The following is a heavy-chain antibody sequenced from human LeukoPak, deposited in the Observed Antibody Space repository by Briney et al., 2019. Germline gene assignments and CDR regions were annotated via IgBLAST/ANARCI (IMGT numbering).Heavy chain of an antibody. V-gene: IGHV3-20*04. Sequence: PGGSLRLSCAASGFTFDDYGMSWVRQAPGKGLEWVSGINWNGGSTGYADSVKGRFTISRDNAKNSLYLQMNSLRAEDTALYYCARGNGVVPKPPRGLGYYYMDVWGKGTTVTLSS. CDR1: GFTFDDYG. J-gene: IGHJ6*03. CDR3: ARGNGVVPKPPRGLGYYYMDV. D-gene: IGHD2-2*01. CDR2: INWNGGST.